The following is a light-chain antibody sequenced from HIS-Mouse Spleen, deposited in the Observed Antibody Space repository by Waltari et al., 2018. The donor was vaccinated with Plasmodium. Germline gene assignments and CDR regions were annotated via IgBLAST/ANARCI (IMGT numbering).Light chain of an antibody. Sequence: SYELTQPPSVSVSPGQTARLTCSGDALPKQYDNWYQQKPGQAPVLVIDKDSERPSGIPERFSGSSSGTTVTLTISGVQAEDEADYYCQSADSSGTYQVFGGGTKLTVL. CDR1: ALPKQY. CDR2: KDS. J-gene: IGLJ2*01. CDR3: QSADSSGTYQV. V-gene: IGLV3-25*03.